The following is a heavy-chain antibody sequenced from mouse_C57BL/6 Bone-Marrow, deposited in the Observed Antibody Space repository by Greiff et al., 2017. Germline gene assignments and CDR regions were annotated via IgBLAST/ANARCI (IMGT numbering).Heavy chain of an antibody. CDR3: ARDDYNAMDY. Sequence: VQLQQPGAELVKPGASVKLSCTASGYTFTSYWMHWVKQRPGQGLEWIGMIHPNSGSTNYNEKFKSKATLTVDKSSSTAYMQLSSLTSEDSAVYYCARDDYNAMDYWGQGTSVTVSS. CDR2: IHPNSGST. CDR1: GYTFTSYW. J-gene: IGHJ4*01. V-gene: IGHV1-64*01.